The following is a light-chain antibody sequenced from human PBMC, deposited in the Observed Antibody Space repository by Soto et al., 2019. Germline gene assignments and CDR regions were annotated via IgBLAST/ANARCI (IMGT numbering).Light chain of an antibody. J-gene: IGLJ3*02. V-gene: IGLV2-11*01. CDR3: CSYAGRFTWV. CDR1: SSDVGAYDY. CDR2: AVT. Sequence: QSALTQPRSVSGSPGQSVTISCTGTSSDVGAYDYVSWYQQHPDKAPKLMIYAVTKRPSGVPDRFSGSKSGYTASLTISGLQAEDEADYYCCSYAGRFTWVFGGGTQLTVL.